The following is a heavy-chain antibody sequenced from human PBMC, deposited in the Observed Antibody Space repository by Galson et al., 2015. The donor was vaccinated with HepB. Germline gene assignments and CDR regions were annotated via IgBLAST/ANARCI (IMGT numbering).Heavy chain of an antibody. V-gene: IGHV3-23*01. Sequence: SLRLSCAASGFTFSSYAMSWVRQAPGKGLEWVSAISGSGGSTYYADSVKGRFTISRDNSKNTLYLQMNSLRAEDTAVYYCAKDLGKWFGELLLWETEHTFDYGGQGTLVTGSS. J-gene: IGHJ4*02. CDR1: GFTFSSYA. D-gene: IGHD3-10*01. CDR2: ISGSGGST. CDR3: AKDLGKWFGELLLWETEHTFDY.